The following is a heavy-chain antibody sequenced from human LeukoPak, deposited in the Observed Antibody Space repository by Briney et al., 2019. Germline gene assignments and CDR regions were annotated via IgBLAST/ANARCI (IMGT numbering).Heavy chain of an antibody. CDR1: GYTFTGYY. CDR3: ANLYSGTDESHFSYMDV. J-gene: IGHJ6*03. D-gene: IGHD1-26*01. CDR2: INPNTGDT. V-gene: IGHV1-2*02. Sequence: ASVKVSCKPSGYTFTGYYVLWVRQAPGRGLEWMGWINPNTGDTKYARKFQGRVTMTRDTSISAASMDLSRLGSEDTAVYYCANLYSGTDESHFSYMDVWSKGNTVIVSS.